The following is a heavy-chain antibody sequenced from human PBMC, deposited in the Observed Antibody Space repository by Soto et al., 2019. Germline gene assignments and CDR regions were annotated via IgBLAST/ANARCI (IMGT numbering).Heavy chain of an antibody. CDR1: GGSISSGYYS. V-gene: IGHV4-39*01. J-gene: IGHJ4*02. Sequence: SETLSLTCTVSGGSISSGYYSWRWVRQSPGKGLEWIGQIYNSGSTYYNPSLKSRVIISIDTSKNQFSLKLSSVTAADTAVYYCARGWKWLWHKYYFDYWGQGTLVTVSS. D-gene: IGHD6-19*01. CDR3: ARGWKWLWHKYYFDY. CDR2: IYNSGST.